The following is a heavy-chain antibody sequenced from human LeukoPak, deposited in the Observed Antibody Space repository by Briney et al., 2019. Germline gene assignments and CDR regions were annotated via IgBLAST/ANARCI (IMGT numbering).Heavy chain of an antibody. Sequence: SQTLSLTCDISGDSVSSNSAAWNWIRQSPSRGLEWLGRTYYRSKWYNDYAVSVKSRITINPDTSKNQFSLQLNSVTPEDTAVYYCAREARITGIAAAGTGFDPWGQGTVVTVSS. D-gene: IGHD6-13*01. J-gene: IGHJ5*02. CDR2: TYYRSKWYN. CDR1: GDSVSSNSAA. CDR3: AREARITGIAAAGTGFDP. V-gene: IGHV6-1*01.